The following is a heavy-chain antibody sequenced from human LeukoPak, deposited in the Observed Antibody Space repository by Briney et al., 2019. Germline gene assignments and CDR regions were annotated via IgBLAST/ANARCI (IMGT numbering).Heavy chain of an antibody. Sequence: GESLKISCKGSGYSFTSYWIGWVRQMPGKGLEYTGIIYPGDSDTRYRPSFQGQVTISADKSISTAYLQWSSLKASDTAMYYCARYYGEVGGRFYFDYWGQGTLVTVSS. CDR3: ARYYGEVGGRFYFDY. V-gene: IGHV5-51*01. CDR1: GYSFTSYW. J-gene: IGHJ4*02. CDR2: IYPGDSDT. D-gene: IGHD3-16*01.